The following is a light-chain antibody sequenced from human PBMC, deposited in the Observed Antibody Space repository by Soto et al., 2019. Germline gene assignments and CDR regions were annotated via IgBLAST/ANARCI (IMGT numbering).Light chain of an antibody. CDR1: SSDVGAYNQ. Sequence: QSALTQPASVSGSPGQSITISCTGTSSDVGAYNQVCWYQQHPGKVPKLLIYEVTNRPSGVSSRFSGSKSGNTASLTISGLQAEDEADYYCLMYYGGAWVFGGGTKVTVL. CDR3: LMYYGGAWV. V-gene: IGLV2-14*01. CDR2: EVT. J-gene: IGLJ3*02.